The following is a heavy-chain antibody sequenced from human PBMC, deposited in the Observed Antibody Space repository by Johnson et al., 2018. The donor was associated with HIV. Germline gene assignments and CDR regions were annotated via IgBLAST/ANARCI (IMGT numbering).Heavy chain of an antibody. V-gene: IGHV3-30-3*02. CDR1: GFTFSNYA. J-gene: IGHJ3*02. CDR3: AKEEGLRRELFADDAFDI. CDR2: ISYDGSNK. Sequence: QVQLVESGGGVVQPGGSLRLSCAASGFTFSNYAMHWVRQAPGKGLEWVAVISYDGSNKYYADSVKGRFTISRDNSKNTLYLQMNSLRAEDTAVYYCAKEEGLRRELFADDAFDIWGQGTMVTVSS. D-gene: IGHD4-23*01.